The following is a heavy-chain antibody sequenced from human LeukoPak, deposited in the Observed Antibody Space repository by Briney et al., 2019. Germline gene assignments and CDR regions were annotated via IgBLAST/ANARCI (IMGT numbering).Heavy chain of an antibody. J-gene: IGHJ4*02. CDR3: ARGRGVDQKYFEY. CDR2: INHSGST. V-gene: IGHV4-34*01. CDR1: GGSFSGYY. D-gene: IGHD3-10*01. Sequence: SETLSLTCAVYGGSFSGYYWSWIRQPPGKGLEWIGEINHSGSTNYNPSLKSRVTISVDTSKNQFSLKLSSVTAADTAVYYCARGRGVDQKYFEYWGQGTLVTVSS.